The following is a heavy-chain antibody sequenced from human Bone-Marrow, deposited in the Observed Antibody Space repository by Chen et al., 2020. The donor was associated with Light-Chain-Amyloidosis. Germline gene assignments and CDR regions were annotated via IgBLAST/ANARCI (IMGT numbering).Heavy chain of an antibody. CDR3: AKAIVSPGLGRQKRGYHFDS. CDR1: GFIFGKQA. D-gene: IGHD1-26*01. Sequence: DVQLLESGGGLVQPGGSLRLSCAASGFIFGKQAMGWFGQAPGKGLEWVSGISGSGNSIFYADSVKGRFTISRDNSKDTLSLQMNSLRDDDMAIYYCAKAIVSPGLGRQKRGYHFDSWGQGTLVTVSS. V-gene: IGHV3-23*01. J-gene: IGHJ4*02. CDR2: ISGSGNSI.